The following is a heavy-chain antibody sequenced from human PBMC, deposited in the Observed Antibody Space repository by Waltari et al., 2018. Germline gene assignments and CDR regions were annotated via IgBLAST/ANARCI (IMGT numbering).Heavy chain of an antibody. CDR2: ISGSGGST. Sequence: EVQLLESGGGLVQPGGSLRLSCAASGFTFSSYAMSWVRHAPGKGLEWVSAISGSGGSTYYADSVKGRFTISRDNSKNTLYLQMNSLRAEDTAVYYCAKDPDVVVVVAATDYWGQGTLVTVSS. J-gene: IGHJ4*02. D-gene: IGHD2-15*01. V-gene: IGHV3-23*01. CDR1: GFTFSSYA. CDR3: AKDPDVVVVVAATDY.